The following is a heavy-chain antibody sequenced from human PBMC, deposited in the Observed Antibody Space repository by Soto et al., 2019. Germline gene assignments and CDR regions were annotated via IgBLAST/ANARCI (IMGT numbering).Heavy chain of an antibody. V-gene: IGHV3-23*01. J-gene: IGHJ4*02. D-gene: IGHD3-22*01. CDR2: ISSSGDST. CDR1: GFTFNNYA. Sequence: EVQLLESGGGLVQPGGSLGLSCAVSGFTFNNYAMTWVRQAAGKGLEWVSSISSSGDSTYYADSVKGRFIISRDNSKSTLYLQLNGLRAEDTAVYYCAKALGHSSGPFNYWGQGTLVTVSS. CDR3: AKALGHSSGPFNY.